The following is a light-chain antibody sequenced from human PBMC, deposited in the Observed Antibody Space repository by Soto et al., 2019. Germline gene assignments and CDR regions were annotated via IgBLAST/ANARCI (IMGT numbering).Light chain of an antibody. J-gene: IGKJ4*01. Sequence: EIVMTQSPATLSVSPGERATLSCRASQGIGGTLAWYQQKPGHSPRLLIYDTVIRATGVPARFSGSESGTEFTLTITSLQSEDFAIYYCQHYTNWPLTFGGGTRVESK. CDR1: QGIGGT. V-gene: IGKV3-15*01. CDR2: DTV. CDR3: QHYTNWPLT.